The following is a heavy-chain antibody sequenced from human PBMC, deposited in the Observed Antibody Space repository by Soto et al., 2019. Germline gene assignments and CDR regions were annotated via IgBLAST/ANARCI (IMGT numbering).Heavy chain of an antibody. D-gene: IGHD6-13*01. CDR1: GFTFSSYD. Sequence: EVQLVESGGGLVQPGGSLRLSCAASGFTFSSYDMHWVRQATGKGLEWVSAIGTAGEPYYPGSVKGRFTISRENAKNSLYLQMNSLRAGDTAVYYCARGGAAAGLYGMDVWGQGTTVTVSS. CDR2: IGTAGEP. J-gene: IGHJ6*02. CDR3: ARGGAAAGLYGMDV. V-gene: IGHV3-13*05.